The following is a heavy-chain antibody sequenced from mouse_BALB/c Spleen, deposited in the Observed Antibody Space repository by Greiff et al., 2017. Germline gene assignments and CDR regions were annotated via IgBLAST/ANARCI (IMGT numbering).Heavy chain of an antibody. CDR2: IWWDDDK. Sequence: QVTLKVSGPGILQPSQTLSLTCSFSGFSLSTSGMGVGWIRQPSGKGLEWLAHIWWDDDKRYNPALKSRLTISKDTSSNQVFLKIASVDTADTATYYCARTGEGYYGSSYAMDYWGQGTSVTVSS. J-gene: IGHJ4*01. CDR1: GFSLSTSGMG. CDR3: ARTGEGYYGSSYAMDY. D-gene: IGHD1-1*01. V-gene: IGHV8-8*01.